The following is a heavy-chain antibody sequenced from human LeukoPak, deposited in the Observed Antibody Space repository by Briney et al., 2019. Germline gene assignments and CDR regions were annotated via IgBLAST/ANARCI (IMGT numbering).Heavy chain of an antibody. D-gene: IGHD6-13*01. CDR1: GFTFSSYG. V-gene: IGHV3-30*02. CDR2: IRYDGSNK. Sequence: GGSLRLSCVASGFTFSSYGMHWVRQAPGRGLEWVAFIRYDGSNKYYVDSVKGRFTISKDNSKNTLYLQMNSLRAEDTAVYYCAKDSGYTSSWYFGDYWGQGTLVTVSS. J-gene: IGHJ4*02. CDR3: AKDSGYTSSWYFGDY.